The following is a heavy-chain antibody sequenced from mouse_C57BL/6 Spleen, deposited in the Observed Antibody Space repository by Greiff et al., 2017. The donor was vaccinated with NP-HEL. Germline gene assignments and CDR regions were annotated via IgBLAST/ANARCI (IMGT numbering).Heavy chain of an antibody. CDR3: ARIMVDYYGSSPYFDY. CDR2: INPNNGGT. CDR1: GYTFTDYY. Sequence: VQLQQSGPELVKPGASVKISCKASGYTFTDYYMNWVKQSHGKSLEWIGDINPNNGGTSYNQKFKGKATLTVDKSSSTAYMELRSLTSEDSAVYYCARIMVDYYGSSPYFDYWGQGTTLTVSS. J-gene: IGHJ2*01. V-gene: IGHV1-26*01. D-gene: IGHD1-1*01.